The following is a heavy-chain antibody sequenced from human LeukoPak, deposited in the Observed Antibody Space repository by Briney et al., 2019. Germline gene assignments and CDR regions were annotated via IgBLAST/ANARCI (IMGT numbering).Heavy chain of an antibody. V-gene: IGHV4-34*01. J-gene: IGHJ6*02. D-gene: IGHD5-12*01. CDR1: GGSFSGYY. Sequence: PSESLSLTCAVYGGSFSGYYWSWIRQPPGKGLEWIGEINHSGSTNYNPSLKGRVTISVATSKIQFSLKLSSVHVADTAVYYCARGSLSPEGMGTIPYYYGMDVWGQGTTVTVSS. CDR2: INHSGST. CDR3: ARGSLSPEGMGTIPYYYGMDV.